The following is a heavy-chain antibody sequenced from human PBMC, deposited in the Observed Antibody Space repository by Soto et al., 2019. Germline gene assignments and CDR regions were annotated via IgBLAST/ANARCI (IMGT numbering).Heavy chain of an antibody. J-gene: IGHJ4*02. D-gene: IGHD3-3*01. CDR1: GFTFSSYG. CDR3: ARASYDFWSGYDY. V-gene: IGHV3-33*01. CDR2: IWYDGSNK. Sequence: GGSLRLSCAASGFTFSSYGMHWVRQAPGKGLEWVAVIWYDGSNKYYADSVKGRFTISRDNSKNTLYLQMNSLRAEDTAVYYCARASYDFWSGYDYWGQGPLVTVSS.